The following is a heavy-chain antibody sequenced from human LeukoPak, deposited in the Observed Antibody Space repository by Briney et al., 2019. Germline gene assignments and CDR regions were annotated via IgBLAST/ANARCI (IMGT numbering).Heavy chain of an antibody. CDR2: MSYDGSNK. V-gene: IGHV3-30-3*01. J-gene: IGHJ4*02. Sequence: PGGSLRLSCAAPGFTFSSYAMHWVRQAPGKGLEWVAVMSYDGSNKYYADSVKGRFTISRDNSKNALYLQMNSLIAEDTAVYYCASSLTQWIQQPLGDWGQGTLVTVSS. D-gene: IGHD5-18*01. CDR1: GFTFSSYA. CDR3: ASSLTQWIQQPLGD.